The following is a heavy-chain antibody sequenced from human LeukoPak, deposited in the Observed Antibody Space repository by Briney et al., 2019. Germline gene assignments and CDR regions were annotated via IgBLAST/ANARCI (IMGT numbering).Heavy chain of an antibody. J-gene: IGHJ4*02. CDR1: GGTFSSYA. Sequence: SVKVSCKASGGTFSSYAISWVRQAPGQGLEWMGRIIPILGIANYAQKFQGRVTITADKSTSTAYMELSSLRSEDTAVYYCARNYDSSGYSPDYWGQGTLVTVSS. CDR2: IIPILGIA. V-gene: IGHV1-69*04. D-gene: IGHD3-22*01. CDR3: ARNYDSSGYSPDY.